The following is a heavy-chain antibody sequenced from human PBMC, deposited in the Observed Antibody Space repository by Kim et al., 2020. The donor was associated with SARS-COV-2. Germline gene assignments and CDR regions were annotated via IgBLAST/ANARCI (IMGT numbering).Heavy chain of an antibody. V-gene: IGHV1-69*04. CDR1: GGTFSSYT. Sequence: SVKVSCKASGGTFSSYTISWVRQAPGQGLEWMGRIIPILGIANYAQKFQGRVTITADKSTSTAYMELSSLRSEDTAVYYCARDRVTGTNYYYYGMDVWGQGTTVTVSS. J-gene: IGHJ6*02. CDR2: IIPILGIA. D-gene: IGHD1-7*01. CDR3: ARDRVTGTNYYYYGMDV.